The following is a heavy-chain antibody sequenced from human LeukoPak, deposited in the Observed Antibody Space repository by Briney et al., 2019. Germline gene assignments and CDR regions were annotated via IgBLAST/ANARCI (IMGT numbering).Heavy chain of an antibody. J-gene: IGHJ4*02. CDR2: ISGSGGST. Sequence: PGGSLRLSCAASGFTFSDNYMSWVRQAPGKGLEWVSAISGSGGSTYYADSVKGRFTISRDNSKNTLYLQMNSLRAEDTAVYYCAKEVRDNWNGGGIDYWGQGTLVTVSS. CDR1: GFTFSDNY. V-gene: IGHV3-23*01. D-gene: IGHD1-20*01. CDR3: AKEVRDNWNGGGIDY.